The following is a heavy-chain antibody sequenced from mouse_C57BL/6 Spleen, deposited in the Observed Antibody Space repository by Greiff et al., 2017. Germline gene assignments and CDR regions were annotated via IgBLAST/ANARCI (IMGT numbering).Heavy chain of an antibody. CDR2: ISDGGSYT. D-gene: IGHD1-1*01. J-gene: IGHJ2*01. V-gene: IGHV5-4*01. Sequence: EVHLVESGGGLVKPGGSLKLSCAASGFTFSSYAMSWVRQTPEKRLEWVATISDGGSYTYYPDNVKGRFPISRDNAKNNLYLQMSHLKSEDTAMYYCARDYYGSRGYFDYWGQGTTLTVSS. CDR1: GFTFSSYA. CDR3: ARDYYGSRGYFDY.